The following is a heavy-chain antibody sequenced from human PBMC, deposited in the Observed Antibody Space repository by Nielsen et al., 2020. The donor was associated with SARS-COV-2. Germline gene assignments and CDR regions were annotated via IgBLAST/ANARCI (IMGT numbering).Heavy chain of an antibody. CDR2: INAGNGNT. Sequence: ASVKVSCKASGYTFTSYAMHWVRQAPGQRLEWMGWINAGNGNTKYSQKFQGRVTITRDTSASTAYMELSSLRSEDTAAYYCARVQYSTGWEFDYWGQGTLVTVSS. J-gene: IGHJ4*02. V-gene: IGHV1-3*01. CDR1: GYTFTSYA. CDR3: ARVQYSTGWEFDY. D-gene: IGHD6-25*01.